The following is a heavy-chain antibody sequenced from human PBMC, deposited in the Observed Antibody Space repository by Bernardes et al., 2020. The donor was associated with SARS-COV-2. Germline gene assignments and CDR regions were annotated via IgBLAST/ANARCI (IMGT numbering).Heavy chain of an antibody. D-gene: IGHD3-3*01. CDR3: ARSYEDYRFDF. CDR2: ISAHNRNT. V-gene: IGHV1-18*01. J-gene: IGHJ4*02. Sequence: ASVKVSCKASQYTFTHYDIAWARQAPGQGLEWMGWISAHNRNTNYAQKVQGRVTMTTDTSTSTAYLELTSLRFDDTAIDYCARSYEDYRFDFWGQGTLVTVSS. CDR1: QYTFTHYD.